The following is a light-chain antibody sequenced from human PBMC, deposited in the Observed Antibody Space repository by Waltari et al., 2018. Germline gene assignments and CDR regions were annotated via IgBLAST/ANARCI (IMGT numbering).Light chain of an antibody. Sequence: EIVLTQSPATLSLSPGEKATLSCRASQSVSTYIAWYQQKPGQAPRLLIYDVIRRATGIPARFSGSGSGTDFTLTISSLEPEDFAVYYCQQLYNWPRGAFGQGTKLEI. V-gene: IGKV3-11*01. CDR2: DVI. CDR1: QSVSTY. J-gene: IGKJ2*01. CDR3: QQLYNWPRGA.